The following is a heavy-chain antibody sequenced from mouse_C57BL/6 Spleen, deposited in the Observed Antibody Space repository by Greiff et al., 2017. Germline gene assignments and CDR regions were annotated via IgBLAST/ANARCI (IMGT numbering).Heavy chain of an antibody. D-gene: IGHD1-1*01. V-gene: IGHV1-52*01. Sequence: QVQLQQPGAELVRPGSSVKLSCKASGYTFTSYWMHWVKQRPIQGLEWIGNIDPSDSETHYNQKFKDKATLTVDKSYSTAYMQLSSLTSEDSAVYYCARSRGSSYSDYWGQGTTLTVSS. CDR1: GYTFTSYW. CDR3: ARSRGSSYSDY. CDR2: IDPSDSET. J-gene: IGHJ2*01.